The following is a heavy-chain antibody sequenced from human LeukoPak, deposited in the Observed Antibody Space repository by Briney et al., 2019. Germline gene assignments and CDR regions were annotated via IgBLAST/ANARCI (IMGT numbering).Heavy chain of an antibody. D-gene: IGHD1-26*01. CDR2: INGRGRST. CDR1: GFTFSRYG. Sequence: GGSLRLSCAGSGFTFSRYGMNWVRQAPGKGLEWVSAINGRGRSTYYADSVKGRFTISRDNSKNTLFLQMNSLRVEDTAVYYCARWAISAVGPANDAFDIWGQGTMVTVSS. J-gene: IGHJ3*02. CDR3: ARWAISAVGPANDAFDI. V-gene: IGHV3-23*01.